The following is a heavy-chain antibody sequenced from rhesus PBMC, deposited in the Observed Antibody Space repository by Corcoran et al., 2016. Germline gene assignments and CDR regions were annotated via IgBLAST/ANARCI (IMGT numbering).Heavy chain of an antibody. J-gene: IGHJ4*01. CDR1: GGSISSNY. D-gene: IGHD2-15*01. Sequence: QVQLQESGPGLVKPSETLSLTCAVSGGSISSNYWSWIRQPPGKGLEWIGRIYGRGGSTDNNPPRKSRVTISTDTAKNQVSLKLSSVTAADTAVYYCARMKNIRALQYFDYWGQGVLVTVSS. CDR3: ARMKNIRALQYFDY. CDR2: IYGRGGST. V-gene: IGHV4-160*01.